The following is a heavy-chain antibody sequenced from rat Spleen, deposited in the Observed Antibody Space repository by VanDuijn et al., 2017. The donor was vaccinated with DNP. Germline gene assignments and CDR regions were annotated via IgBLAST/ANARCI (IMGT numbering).Heavy chain of an antibody. Sequence: QVQLKESGPDLVQPSQTLSLTCTVSGFSLTTYNVHWVRQPPGKGLEWMGIIWTGGTTNYNSALKSRLSISRDTPKSQVFLKMNSVQTEDTAMYFCARSHGYYYDGSYYPFAYWGQGVMVTVSS. CDR1: GFSLTTYN. CDR3: ARSHGYYYDGSYYPFAY. V-gene: IGHV2-30*01. CDR2: IWTGGTT. J-gene: IGHJ2*01. D-gene: IGHD1-12*02.